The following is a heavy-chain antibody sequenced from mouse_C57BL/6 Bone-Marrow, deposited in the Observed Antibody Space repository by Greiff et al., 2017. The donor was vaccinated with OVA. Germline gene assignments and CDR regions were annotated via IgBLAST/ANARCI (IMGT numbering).Heavy chain of an antibody. J-gene: IGHJ2*01. V-gene: IGHV1-64*01. D-gene: IGHD1-1*01. Sequence: QVQLQQPGAELVKPGASVKLSCKASGYTFTSYWMHWVKQRPGQGLEWIGMIHPNSGSTNYNEKFKSKATLTVDKSSSTAYMQLSSLTSEDSAVYYCARDYYGSSYHYYFDYWGQGTTLTVSS. CDR3: ARDYYGSSYHYYFDY. CDR2: IHPNSGST. CDR1: GYTFTSYW.